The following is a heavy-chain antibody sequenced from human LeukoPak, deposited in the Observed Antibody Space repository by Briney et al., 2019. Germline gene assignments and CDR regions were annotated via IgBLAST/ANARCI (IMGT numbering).Heavy chain of an antibody. V-gene: IGHV4-59*01. CDR2: IYYSGST. J-gene: IGHJ6*03. CDR3: ARVYYYGSGSYYNKAVYYYYYYMDV. D-gene: IGHD3-10*01. Sequence: PSETLSLTCTVSGGSISSYYWSWIRQPPGKGLEWIGYIYYSGSTNYNPSLKSRVTISVDTSKNQFSLKLSSVTAADTAGYYCARVYYYGSGSYYNKAVYYYYYYMDVWGKGTTVTVSS. CDR1: GGSISSYY.